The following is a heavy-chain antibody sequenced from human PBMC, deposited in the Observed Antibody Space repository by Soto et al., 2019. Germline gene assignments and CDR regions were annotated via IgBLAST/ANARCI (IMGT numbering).Heavy chain of an antibody. Sequence: LGESLKISCKGSGYSFTSYWIGWVRQMPGKGLEWMGIIYPGDSDTRYSPSFQGQVTISADKSISTAYLQWSSLKASDTAMYYCAREVYDDPNRHCGMDFWGQGTMVTVSS. J-gene: IGHJ6*02. CDR3: AREVYDDPNRHCGMDF. V-gene: IGHV5-51*01. CDR2: IYPGDSDT. D-gene: IGHD1-1*01. CDR1: GYSFTSYW.